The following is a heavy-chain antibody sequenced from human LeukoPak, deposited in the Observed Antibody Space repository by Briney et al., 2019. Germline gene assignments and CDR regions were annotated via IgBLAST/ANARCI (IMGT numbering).Heavy chain of an antibody. CDR2: IIPNIGNI. D-gene: IGHD3-22*01. V-gene: IGHV1-69*04. J-gene: IGHJ4*02. CDR1: GGTSNIHA. Sequence: SVKVSCKASGGTSNIHAISWVRQAPGQGLEWRGRIIPNIGNINRAQNFQDRVTLTAEKSMNAAYMEITSLTSDETVVYYCATTNDGGGYQWGEFFDFRGQGTLVTVCS. CDR3: ATTNDGGGYQWGEFFDF.